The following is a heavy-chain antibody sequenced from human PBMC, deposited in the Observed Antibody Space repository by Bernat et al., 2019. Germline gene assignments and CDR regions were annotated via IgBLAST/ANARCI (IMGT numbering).Heavy chain of an antibody. CDR3: ARAGFSGSYSNAPFDY. Sequence: QVQLVESGGGVVQPGRSLRLSCAASGFTFSSYGMHWVRQAPGKGLEWVAVIWYDGSNKYYADSGKGRFTISRDNSKNTLYLQMNSLRAEDTAVYYCARAGFSGSYSNAPFDYWGQGTLVTVSS. CDR2: IWYDGSNK. CDR1: GFTFSSYG. J-gene: IGHJ4*02. V-gene: IGHV3-33*01. D-gene: IGHD1-26*01.